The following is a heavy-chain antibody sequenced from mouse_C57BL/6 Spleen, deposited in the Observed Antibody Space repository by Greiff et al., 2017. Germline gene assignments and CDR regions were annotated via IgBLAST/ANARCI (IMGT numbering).Heavy chain of an antibody. V-gene: IGHV1-62-2*01. CDR1: GYTFTGYT. Sequence: VQLQESGAELARPGASVKMSCKASGYTFTGYTIHWVKQRSGQGLEWIGWFYPGSGSIKYNEKFKDKATLTADKSSSTIYIELSRWTSADSAVYYCARREGGRQLTLGYAMDYWGQGTSVTVSS. CDR3: ARREGGRQLTLGYAMDY. J-gene: IGHJ4*01. D-gene: IGHD3-2*02. CDR2: FYPGSGSI.